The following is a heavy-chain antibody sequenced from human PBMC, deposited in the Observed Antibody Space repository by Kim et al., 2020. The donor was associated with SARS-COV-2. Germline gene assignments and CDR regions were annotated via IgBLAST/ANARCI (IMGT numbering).Heavy chain of an antibody. J-gene: IGHJ5*02. Sequence: SETLSLTCTVSGGSISSGGYYWSWIRQHPGKGLEWIGYIYYSGSTYYNPSLKSRVTISVDTSKNQFSLKLSSVTAADTAVYYCARGVSSFVPPDPYYYGSGSYYPTWFDPWGQGTLVTVSS. CDR2: IYYSGST. CDR1: GGSISSGGYY. V-gene: IGHV4-31*03. CDR3: ARGVSSFVPPDPYYYGSGSYYPTWFDP. D-gene: IGHD3-10*01.